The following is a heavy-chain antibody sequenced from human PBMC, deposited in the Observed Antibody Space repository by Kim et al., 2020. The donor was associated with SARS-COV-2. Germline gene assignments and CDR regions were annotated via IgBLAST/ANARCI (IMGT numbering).Heavy chain of an antibody. CDR2: IYYSGST. Sequence: SETLSLTCTVSGGSISSSSYYWGWIRQPPGKGLEWIGSIYYSGSTYYNPSLKSRVTISVDTSKNQFSLKLSSVTAADTAVYYCARPAMTTVTINWYFDLWGRGTLVTVSS. V-gene: IGHV4-39*01. CDR1: GGSISSSSYY. J-gene: IGHJ2*01. CDR3: ARPAMTTVTINWYFDL. D-gene: IGHD4-17*01.